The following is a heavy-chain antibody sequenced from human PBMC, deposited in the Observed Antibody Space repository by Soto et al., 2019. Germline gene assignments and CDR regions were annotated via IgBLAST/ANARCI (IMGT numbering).Heavy chain of an antibody. CDR3: ASDYAVADTYYYGMDV. Sequence: QVQLVQSGAEVKKPGSSVKVSCKASGGTFSNYAISWVRQAPGQGLEWMGGIIPLSGTANYAQKFQGRVTITADDSTSTAYMELRTLRSEDTAIYYCASDYAVADTYYYGMDVRGQGTTVTVSS. CDR1: GGTFSNYA. D-gene: IGHD6-19*01. V-gene: IGHV1-69*01. CDR2: IIPLSGTA. J-gene: IGHJ6*02.